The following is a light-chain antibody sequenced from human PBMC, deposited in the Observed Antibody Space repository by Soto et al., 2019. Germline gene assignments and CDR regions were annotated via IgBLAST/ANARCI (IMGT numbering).Light chain of an antibody. CDR1: NSNVGNNY. CDR3: GTWDSSLSGVV. CDR2: DNN. V-gene: IGLV1-51*01. Sequence: QSALTQPPSVSAAPGQKVTISCSGSNSNVGNNYVSWYQQLPGTAPKLLIYDNNQRPSGIPDRFSGSKSGTSATLGITGLQTGDEADYYCGTWDSSLSGVVFGGGTQLTVL. J-gene: IGLJ2*01.